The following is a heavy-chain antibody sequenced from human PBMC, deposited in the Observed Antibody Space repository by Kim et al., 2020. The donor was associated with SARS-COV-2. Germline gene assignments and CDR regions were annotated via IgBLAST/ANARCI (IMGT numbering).Heavy chain of an antibody. Sequence: PSLKSRVTISVDTSKNQFSPKLNSVTAANTAVYYCARMGSSGWFESAFDIGGQGTMVTVSS. D-gene: IGHD6-19*01. J-gene: IGHJ3*02. CDR3: ARMGSSGWFESAFDI. V-gene: IGHV4-59*01.